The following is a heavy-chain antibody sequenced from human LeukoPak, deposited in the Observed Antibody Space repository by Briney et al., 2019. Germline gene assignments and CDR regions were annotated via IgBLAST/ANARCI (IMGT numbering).Heavy chain of an antibody. CDR3: ARSHTDSSGYYAFDY. J-gene: IGHJ4*02. V-gene: IGHV5-51*01. CDR2: IYPGDSDT. D-gene: IGHD3-22*01. CDR1: GYSFTSYW. Sequence: GESLKISCKGSGYSFTSYWIGWVRPLPGKGMEWMGIIYPGDSDTRYSPSFQAQVTISADKSISTAYLQWSSLKASDTAMYCCARSHTDSSGYYAFDYWGQGTLVTVSS.